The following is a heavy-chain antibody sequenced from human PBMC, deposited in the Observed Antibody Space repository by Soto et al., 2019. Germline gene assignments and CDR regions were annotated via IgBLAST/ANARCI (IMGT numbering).Heavy chain of an antibody. CDR3: AIGGAYSRWSYYFAY. J-gene: IGHJ4*02. Sequence: ASGKVSCKASGYTLHWVRQAPGQGLEWMGIINTSGGSTSYAQKIEARVTMTRDTSTSTAYMELSSLRSEETAVYYSAIGGAYSRWSYYFAYGGQGSQVTVSS. CDR2: INTSGGST. D-gene: IGHD6-6*01. V-gene: IGHV1-46*03. CDR1: GYT.